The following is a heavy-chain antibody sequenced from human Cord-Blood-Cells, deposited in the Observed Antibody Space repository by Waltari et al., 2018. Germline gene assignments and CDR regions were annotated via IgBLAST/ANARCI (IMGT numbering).Heavy chain of an antibody. CDR2: ISYDGSNK. D-gene: IGHD3-16*01. V-gene: IGHV3-30-3*01. J-gene: IGHJ2*01. Sequence: QVQLVESGGGVVQPGRSLRLSCAASGFTFSSYAMHWVRQAPGKGLGWVAVISYDGSNKDYADSVKGRFTISRDNSKNTLYLQMNSLRAEDTAVYYCAREGLGEDWYFDLWGRGTLVTVSS. CDR1: GFTFSSYA. CDR3: AREGLGEDWYFDL.